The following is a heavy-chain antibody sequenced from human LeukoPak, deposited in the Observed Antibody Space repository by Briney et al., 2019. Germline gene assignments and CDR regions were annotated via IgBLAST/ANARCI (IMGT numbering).Heavy chain of an antibody. V-gene: IGHV4-59*01. CDR1: GGSISSYY. CDR3: ARGRYSGSYYVVDY. D-gene: IGHD1-26*01. CDR2: IYYSGST. Sequence: SETLSLTCTISGGSISSYYWSWIRQPPGKGLKWIGYIYYSGSTNYNPSLKSQVTISVDTSKNQFSLKLSSVTAADTAVYYCARGRYSGSYYVVDYWGQGTLVTVSS. J-gene: IGHJ4*02.